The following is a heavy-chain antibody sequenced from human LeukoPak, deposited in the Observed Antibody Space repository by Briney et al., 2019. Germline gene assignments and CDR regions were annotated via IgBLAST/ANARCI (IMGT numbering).Heavy chain of an antibody. D-gene: IGHD6-19*01. Sequence: GGSLRLSCAASGFTFSSYGMSWVRQARGKGLEWVAVISGSGGSTYYADSVKGRFTISRDNSKNTLYLQMNSLRAEDTAVYYCAKVIRNQWLVPFDSWGQGTLVTVSS. CDR3: AKVIRNQWLVPFDS. J-gene: IGHJ4*02. V-gene: IGHV3-23*01. CDR2: ISGSGGST. CDR1: GFTFSSYG.